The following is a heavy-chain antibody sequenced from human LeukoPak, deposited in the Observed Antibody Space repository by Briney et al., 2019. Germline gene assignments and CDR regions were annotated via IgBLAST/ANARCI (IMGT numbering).Heavy chain of an antibody. J-gene: IGHJ4*02. D-gene: IGHD3-16*01. Sequence: GASVKVSCKASGYTLTSYYMHWVRQAPGQGLEWMGIINPSGGGTNYAQKFQGRVTMTRDTSISTAYMELSRLRSDDTAVYYCARGLWGTYYFDYWGQGTLVTVSS. CDR3: ARGLWGTYYFDY. CDR1: GYTLTSYY. CDR2: INPSGGGT. V-gene: IGHV1-2*02.